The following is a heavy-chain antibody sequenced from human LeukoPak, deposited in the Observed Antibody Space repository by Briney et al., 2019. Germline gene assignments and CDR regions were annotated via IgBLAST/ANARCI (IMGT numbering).Heavy chain of an antibody. CDR2: INPSGGST. CDR3: ARASSIGYCSGGSCYSMDV. Sequence: ASVTVSCKASGYTFTSYYMHWVRQAPGQGLEWMGIINPSGGSTSYAQKFQGRVTMTRETSTSTVYMELSSLRSEDTAVYYCARASSIGYCSGGSCYSMDVWGKGTTVTISS. J-gene: IGHJ6*04. CDR1: GYTFTSYY. V-gene: IGHV1-46*01. D-gene: IGHD2-15*01.